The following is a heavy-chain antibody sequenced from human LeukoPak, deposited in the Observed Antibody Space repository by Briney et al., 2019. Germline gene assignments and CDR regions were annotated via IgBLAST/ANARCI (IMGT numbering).Heavy chain of an antibody. V-gene: IGHV3-48*01. CDR2: ISSSGSTV. Sequence: GGSLRLSCVGSGFTFSSFDMSWVRQAPGKGLEWVSYISSSGSTVYYADSVWGRFTISRDNARKSLDLQMAGLTAEDTAVYYCARALDSALDVWGNGTTVTVSS. CDR3: ARALDSALDV. J-gene: IGHJ6*04. CDR1: GFTFSSFD. D-gene: IGHD3/OR15-3a*01.